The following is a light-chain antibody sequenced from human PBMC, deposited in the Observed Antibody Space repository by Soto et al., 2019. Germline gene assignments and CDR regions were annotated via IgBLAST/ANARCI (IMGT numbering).Light chain of an antibody. CDR1: QSISTW. CDR3: QPYDSYSSIT. V-gene: IGKV1-5*03. Sequence: DIQMTQSPSTLSAFVGDRVTITCRASQSISTWLAWYQQKPGKAPNLLIYKASTLEIGVPPRFSGSGSGTEFTLTISSLQPDDFATYCCQPYDSYSSITFGQGTRLEIK. J-gene: IGKJ5*01. CDR2: KAS.